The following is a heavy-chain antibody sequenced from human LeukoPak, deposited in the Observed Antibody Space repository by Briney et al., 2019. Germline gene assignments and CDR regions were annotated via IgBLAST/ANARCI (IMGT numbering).Heavy chain of an antibody. V-gene: IGHV1-2*02. CDR3: ARDPNHYDILTGLYYYYMDV. J-gene: IGHJ6*03. Sequence: ASVKVSCKASGYTFTGYYMHWVRQAPGQGLEWMGWINPNSGGTNYAQKFQGRVTMTRDTSISTAYMELSRLRSDDTAVYYCARDPNHYDILTGLYYYYMDVWGKGTTVTVSS. D-gene: IGHD3-9*01. CDR1: GYTFTGYY. CDR2: INPNSGGT.